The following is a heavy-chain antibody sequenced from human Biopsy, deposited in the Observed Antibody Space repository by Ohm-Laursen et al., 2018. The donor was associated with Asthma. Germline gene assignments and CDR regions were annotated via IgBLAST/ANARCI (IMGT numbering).Heavy chain of an antibody. Sequence: SLRLSCSASGFSFSDYYMTWMCQAPGRGLEWVSSISSSGSTTYPAESVKGRFTISRDNAQKSLFLQMHSLRAEDTAVYYCARGDSSNWSHYYFDYWGQGTLVTVSS. CDR3: ARGDSSNWSHYYFDY. D-gene: IGHD3-22*01. CDR2: ISSSGSTT. V-gene: IGHV3-11*01. CDR1: GFSFSDYY. J-gene: IGHJ4*02.